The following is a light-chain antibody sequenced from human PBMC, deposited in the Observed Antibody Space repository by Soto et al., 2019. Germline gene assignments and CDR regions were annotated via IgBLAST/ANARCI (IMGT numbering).Light chain of an antibody. Sequence: DIQMTQSPSTLSASVGARVTITCRASQSISSWWAWYQQKPGKAPKLLIYDASSLESGVPSRFSGSGSGTEFTLTISSLQPDDFATYYCQQYDTYPWTFGQGTKVEIK. V-gene: IGKV1-5*01. CDR3: QQYDTYPWT. CDR1: QSISSW. J-gene: IGKJ1*01. CDR2: DAS.